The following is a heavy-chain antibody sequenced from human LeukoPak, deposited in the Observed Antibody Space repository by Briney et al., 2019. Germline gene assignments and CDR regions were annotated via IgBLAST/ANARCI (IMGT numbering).Heavy chain of an antibody. CDR1: GYTLTELS. D-gene: IGHD3-22*01. CDR2: FDPEDGET. V-gene: IGHV1-24*01. CDR3: ATAVWGDSSGYYSIFDY. J-gene: IGHJ4*02. Sequence: GASVKASCKVSGYTLTELSMHWVRQAPGKGLEWMGGFDPEDGETIYAQKFQGRVTMTEDTSTDTAYMELSSLRSEDTAVYYCATAVWGDSSGYYSIFDYWGQVTLVTVSS.